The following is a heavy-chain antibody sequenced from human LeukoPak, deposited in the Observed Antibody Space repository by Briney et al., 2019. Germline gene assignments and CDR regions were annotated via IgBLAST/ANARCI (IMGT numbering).Heavy chain of an antibody. CDR2: INANSGTT. Sequence: GGSLRLSCAASGFAFSFYAMSWLRQPPGKGLEWVSTINANSGTTSYAASVRGRFTISRDDSKNTLYLQVNTLRADDTATYYCAKPISGGLAVTADWFHPWGQGTLVVVSS. CDR1: GFAFSFYA. D-gene: IGHD6-19*01. CDR3: AKPISGGLAVTADWFHP. V-gene: IGHV3-23*01. J-gene: IGHJ5*01.